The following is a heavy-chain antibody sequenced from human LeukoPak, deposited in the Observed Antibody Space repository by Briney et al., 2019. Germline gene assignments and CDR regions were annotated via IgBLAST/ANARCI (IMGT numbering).Heavy chain of an antibody. CDR2: IYPGDSDT. CDR3: ARIDWFGELSSNGMDV. V-gene: IGHV5-51*01. J-gene: IGHJ6*02. CDR1: GYSFTSYW. Sequence: GESLKISCKGSGYSFTSYWIGWVRQMPGKGLEWMGIIYPGDSDTRYSPSFQGQVTISADKSISTAYLQWSSLKASDTAMYYCARIDWFGELSSNGMDVWGQGTTVTVSS. D-gene: IGHD3-10*01.